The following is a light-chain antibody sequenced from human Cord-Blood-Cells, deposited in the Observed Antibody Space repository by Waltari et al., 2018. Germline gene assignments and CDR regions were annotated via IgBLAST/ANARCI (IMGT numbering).Light chain of an antibody. V-gene: IGLV2-23*01. J-gene: IGLJ3*02. CDR1: SSDVGSYNL. Sequence: QSALTQPASVSGSPGQSITISCTGTSSDVGSYNLVSWYQQHPGKAPKRMIYEGSKRPSGVSNRFSGSKSGNTASLTISGLQAEDEADYYCCSYACSSTVFGGGTKLTVL. CDR2: EGS. CDR3: CSYACSSTV.